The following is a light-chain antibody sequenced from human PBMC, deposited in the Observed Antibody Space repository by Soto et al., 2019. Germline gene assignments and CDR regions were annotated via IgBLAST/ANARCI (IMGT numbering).Light chain of an antibody. CDR3: QQYGSSPVT. V-gene: IGKV3-20*01. Sequence: EIVLTQSPGTLSLSPGERATLSCRASQSISSSYLAWYQQRPGQAPRLLIYGPSTRATGIPDRFSGSGTVTDFTLTISRLEPEDSAVYYCQQYGSSPVTFGQGTRLEI. CDR2: GPS. J-gene: IGKJ5*01. CDR1: QSISSSY.